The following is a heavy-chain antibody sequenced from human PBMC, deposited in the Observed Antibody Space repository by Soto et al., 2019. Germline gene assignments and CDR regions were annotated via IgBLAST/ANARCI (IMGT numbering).Heavy chain of an antibody. D-gene: IGHD6-13*01. J-gene: IGHJ4*02. CDR1: GGSINVYY. V-gene: IGHV4-4*07. CDR2: IDTSGTT. CDR3: ARGFGSSWYYFDY. Sequence: SETLALTCAVSGGSINVYYWTWIRQPAGKGLEWIGLIDTSGTTNYNPSLKSRVTMSVDTSKNQFSLKLTSVTAADTAMYYCARGFGSSWYYFDYWGRGTLVTVSS.